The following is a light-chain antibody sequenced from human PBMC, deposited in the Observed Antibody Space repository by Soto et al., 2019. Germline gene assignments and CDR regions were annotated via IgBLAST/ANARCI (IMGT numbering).Light chain of an antibody. J-gene: IGKJ2*01. CDR3: QQYTSYSRYT. Sequence: DIQMTQSPSTLSASVGDRVTITCRASQSISSWLAWYQQKPGKAPKLLIYKAYSLESGVPSRFSGSGSGTEFTLTISSLQPDDFATYYCQQYTSYSRYTFGQGTKLEIK. CDR2: KAY. V-gene: IGKV1-5*03. CDR1: QSISSW.